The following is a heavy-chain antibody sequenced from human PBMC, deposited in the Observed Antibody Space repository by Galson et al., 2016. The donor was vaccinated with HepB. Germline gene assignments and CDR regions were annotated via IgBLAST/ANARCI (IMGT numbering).Heavy chain of an antibody. D-gene: IGHD3-3*01. J-gene: IGHJ3*02. CDR1: RGSFSGYY. CDR2: INHSGST. Sequence: SETLSLTCAVYRGSFSGYYWSWIRQPPGKGLEWIGEINHSGSTDYNPSLKSRVTISVDTSKSQFSLKLSSVTAADTAVYYCARGTWRKYLPRPFDMWGQGTMVTVSS. CDR3: ARGTWRKYLPRPFDM. V-gene: IGHV4-34*01.